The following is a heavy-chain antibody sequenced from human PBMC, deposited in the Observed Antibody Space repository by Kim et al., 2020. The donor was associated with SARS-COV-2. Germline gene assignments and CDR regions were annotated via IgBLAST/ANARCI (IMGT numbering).Heavy chain of an antibody. J-gene: IGHJ5*02. CDR1: GYTLTELS. D-gene: IGHD3-16*02. CDR3: ASLPYDYVWGRYRPPGGWFVP. V-gene: IGHV1-24*01. Sequence: ASVKVSCKVSGYTLTELSMHWVRQAPGKGLEWMGGFDPEDGETIYAQKFQGRVTMTEDTSTDTAYMELSSLRSEYTAVYYCASLPYDYVWGRYRPPGGWFVPCGQGTLVSVSA. CDR2: FDPEDGET.